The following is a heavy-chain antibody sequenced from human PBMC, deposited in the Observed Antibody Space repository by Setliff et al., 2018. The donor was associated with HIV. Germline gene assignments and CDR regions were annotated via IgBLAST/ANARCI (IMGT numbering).Heavy chain of an antibody. V-gene: IGHV3-21*06. Sequence: GVLRLSCAASGFTFSSYSMHWVRQAPGKGLEWVSSITDSSTYIYYADSLKGRFTISRDNAKNSLYLQMKNLRAEDTAIYYCLTHHGDPDYWGQGTLVTVSS. CDR3: LTHHGDPDY. CDR1: GFTFSSYS. J-gene: IGHJ4*02. D-gene: IGHD4-17*01. CDR2: ITDSSTYI.